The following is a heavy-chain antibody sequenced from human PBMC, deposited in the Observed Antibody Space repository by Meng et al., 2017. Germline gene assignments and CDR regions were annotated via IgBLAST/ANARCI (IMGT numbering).Heavy chain of an antibody. Sequence: SWEGSGLTLSNAWLSWVRQAPGKGQEWVGRSKSKTDGGKTVYAAPVKGRFTISRDDSKNTLYLQMNSLKTEDTAVYYCTTAPDYGSGSCDDWGQGTPVTVSS. V-gene: IGHV3-15*01. CDR2: SKSKTDGGKT. CDR1: GLTLSNAW. CDR3: TTAPDYGSGSCDD. D-gene: IGHD3-10*01. J-gene: IGHJ4*02.